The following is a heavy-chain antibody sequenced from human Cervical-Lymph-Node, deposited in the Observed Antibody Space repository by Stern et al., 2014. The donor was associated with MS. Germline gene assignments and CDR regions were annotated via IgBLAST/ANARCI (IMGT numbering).Heavy chain of an antibody. J-gene: IGHJ4*02. CDR3: ARMMGSGYRHYFDY. V-gene: IGHV2-70*04. CDR1: GFSLVTSGVR. Sequence: ESGPALVKPTQTLTLTCTFSGFSLVTSGVRVSWIRQPPGKALEWLARIDLQDKTIDNTSLKNWLTISKDTSKNQVVLTMTNVDPVDTATYYCARMMGSGYRHYFDYWGQGTPVTVS. D-gene: IGHD3-3*01. CDR2: IDLQDKT.